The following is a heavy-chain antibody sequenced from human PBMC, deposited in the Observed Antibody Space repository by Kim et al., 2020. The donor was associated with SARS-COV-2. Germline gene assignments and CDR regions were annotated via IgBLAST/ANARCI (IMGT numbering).Heavy chain of an antibody. CDR2: ISSSSSTI. CDR1: GFTFSSYS. CDR3: ARDRNMVRGVISYFDY. J-gene: IGHJ4*02. D-gene: IGHD3-10*01. V-gene: IGHV3-48*04. Sequence: GGSLRLSCAASGFTFSSYSMNWVRQAPGKGLEWVSYISSSSSTIYYADSVKGRFTISRDNAKNSLYLQMNSLRAEDTAVYYCARDRNMVRGVISYFDYWGQGTLVTVSS.